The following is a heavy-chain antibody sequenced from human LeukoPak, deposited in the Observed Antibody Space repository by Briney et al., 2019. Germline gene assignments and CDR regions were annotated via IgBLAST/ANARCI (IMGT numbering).Heavy chain of an antibody. CDR1: GYTFSSYG. CDR2: INPNSGGT. CDR3: AREVVATDQGNWFDP. J-gene: IGHJ5*02. Sequence: ASVKVSCKASGYTFSSYGISWVRQAPRQGLEWMGWINPNSGGTNYAQKFQGRVTMTRDTSISTAYMELSRLRSDDTAVYYCAREVVATDQGNWFDPWGQGTLVTVSS. D-gene: IGHD5-12*01. V-gene: IGHV1-2*02.